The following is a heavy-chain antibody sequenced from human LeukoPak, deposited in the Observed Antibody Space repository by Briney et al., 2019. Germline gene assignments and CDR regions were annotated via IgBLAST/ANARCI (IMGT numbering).Heavy chain of an antibody. CDR2: ISGSGGST. D-gene: IGHD2-21*01. Sequence: GGTLRLSCAASGFTFSSYGMSWVRQAPGKGLEWVSAISGSGGSTYYADSVKGRFTISRDNSKNTLYLQMNSLRAEDTAVYYCAKDIGVRTMDYYFDYWGQGTLVTVSS. V-gene: IGHV3-23*01. J-gene: IGHJ4*02. CDR1: GFTFSSYG. CDR3: AKDIGVRTMDYYFDY.